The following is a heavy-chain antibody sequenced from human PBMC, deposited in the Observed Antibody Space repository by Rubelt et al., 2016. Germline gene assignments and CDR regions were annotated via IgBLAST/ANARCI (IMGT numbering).Heavy chain of an antibody. D-gene: IGHD2-15*01. CDR3: AKDRIVVVAATLDY. J-gene: IGHJ4*02. Sequence: GKGLEWVSVIYSGGSTYYADSVEGRFTISRDNSKNTLYLQMNSLRAEDTAVYYCAKDRIVVVAATLDYWGQGTLVTVSS. V-gene: IGHV3-53*01. CDR2: IYSGGST.